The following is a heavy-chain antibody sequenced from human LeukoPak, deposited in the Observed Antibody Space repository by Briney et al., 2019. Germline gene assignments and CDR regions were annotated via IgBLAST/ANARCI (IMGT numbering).Heavy chain of an antibody. CDR2: ITGSGDGT. CDR1: GFTFSTYA. Sequence: GGSLRLSCAASGFTFSTYAMTWVRQAPGKGLEWVSSITGSGDGTSAADSVTGRFSISRDNSKSTLYLQMNSLRVEDTAVYYCAKAGLVRGGALDSWGQRTLVTVSS. J-gene: IGHJ4*02. D-gene: IGHD4/OR15-4a*01. V-gene: IGHV3-23*01. CDR3: AKAGLVRGGALDS.